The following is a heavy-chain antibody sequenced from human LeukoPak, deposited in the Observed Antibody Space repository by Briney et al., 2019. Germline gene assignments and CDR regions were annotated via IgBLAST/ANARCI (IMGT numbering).Heavy chain of an antibody. CDR1: GYSISSGYY. V-gene: IGHV4-38-2*01. CDR3: ARPRRDYYYYMDV. Sequence: KASETLSLTCAVSGYSISSGYYWGWIRQPPGKGLEWIGSIYHSGSTYYNPSLKSRVTISVDTSKNQLSLKLSSVTAADTAVYYCARPRRDYYYYMDVWGKGTTVTVSS. CDR2: IYHSGST. J-gene: IGHJ6*03.